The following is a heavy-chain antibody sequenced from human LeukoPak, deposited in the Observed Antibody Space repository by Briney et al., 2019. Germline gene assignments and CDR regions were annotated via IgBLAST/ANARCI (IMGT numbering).Heavy chain of an antibody. CDR2: INPNSGGT. V-gene: IGHV1-2*02. CDR1: GYTFTDYY. Sequence: ASVKVSCKASGYTFTDYYMHWVRQAPGQGLEWMGWINPNSGGTNYAWRFQGRVTMTRDTSISTAYMELSRLRFDDTAVYYCAKDPFGQMLHENWFDPWGQGTLVTVSS. D-gene: IGHD3-3*01. J-gene: IGHJ5*02. CDR3: AKDPFGQMLHENWFDP.